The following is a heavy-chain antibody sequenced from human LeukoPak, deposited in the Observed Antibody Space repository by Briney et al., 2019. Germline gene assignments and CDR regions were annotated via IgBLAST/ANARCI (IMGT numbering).Heavy chain of an antibody. CDR3: ARRDGYSGSPPFDF. J-gene: IGHJ4*02. Sequence: QPGGSLRLSCAASGFTFSSYWMSWVRQAPAKGLELVSGVSGSGGSTYYADSVKGRFTISRVYSNNTLYLQMNSLRAEDTAVYYCARRDGYSGSPPFDFWGQGTLVTVSS. CDR1: GFTFSSYW. CDR2: VSGSGGST. V-gene: IGHV3-23*01. D-gene: IGHD5-24*01.